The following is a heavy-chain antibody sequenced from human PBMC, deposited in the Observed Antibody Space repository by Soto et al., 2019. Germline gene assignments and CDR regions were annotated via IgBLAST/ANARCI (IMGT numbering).Heavy chain of an antibody. Sequence: ASVKVSCKASGYTFTSYDINWVRQATGQGLEWMGWMNPNSGNTGYAQKFQGRVTMTGNTSISTAYMELSSLRSEDTAVYYCARASRLTYYYGSGSYSPPGYWGQGTLVTVSS. D-gene: IGHD3-10*01. CDR1: GYTFTSYD. J-gene: IGHJ4*02. CDR2: MNPNSGNT. CDR3: ARASRLTYYYGSGSYSPPGY. V-gene: IGHV1-8*01.